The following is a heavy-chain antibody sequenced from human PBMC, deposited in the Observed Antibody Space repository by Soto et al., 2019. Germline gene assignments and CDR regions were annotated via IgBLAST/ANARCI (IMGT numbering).Heavy chain of an antibody. CDR3: AKVEGYYDSSGFDAFDI. CDR1: GFTFSSYA. J-gene: IGHJ3*02. V-gene: IGHV3-23*01. Sequence: VGSLRLSCAASGFTFSSYAMSWVRQAPGKGLEWVSAISGSGGSTYYADSVKGRFTISRDNSKNTLYLQMNSLRAEDTAVYYCAKVEGYYDSSGFDAFDIWGQGTMVTVSS. D-gene: IGHD3-22*01. CDR2: ISGSGGST.